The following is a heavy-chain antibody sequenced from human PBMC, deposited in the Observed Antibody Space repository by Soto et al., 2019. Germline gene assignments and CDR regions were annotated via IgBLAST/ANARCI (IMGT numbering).Heavy chain of an antibody. CDR2: ITSDGKSK. J-gene: IGHJ5*02. Sequence: GGSLRLSCAASGFNFTNHWMHWVRQAPGKGLVWVSRITSDGKSKAYAVSVKGRFAISRDNAKNTVYLQMNGLTVEDTAVYYCARESGDWPLNWFDPWGQGTLVTVSS. V-gene: IGHV3-74*01. D-gene: IGHD2-21*02. CDR3: ARESGDWPLNWFDP. CDR1: GFNFTNHW.